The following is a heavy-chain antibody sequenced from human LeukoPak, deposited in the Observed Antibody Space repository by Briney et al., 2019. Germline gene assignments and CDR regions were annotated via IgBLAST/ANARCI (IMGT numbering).Heavy chain of an antibody. D-gene: IGHD2-15*01. CDR1: GFTFSSYG. CDR3: ARDLRYCSGGSCYTLYDYYYGMDV. V-gene: IGHV3-33*01. J-gene: IGHJ6*04. CDR2: IWYDGSNK. Sequence: GGSLRLSCAASGFTFSSYGMHWVRQAPGKGLEWVAVIWYDGSNKYYADSVKGRFTISRDNSKNTLYLQMNSLRAEDTAVYYCARDLRYCSGGSCYTLYDYYYGMDVWGKGTTVTVSS.